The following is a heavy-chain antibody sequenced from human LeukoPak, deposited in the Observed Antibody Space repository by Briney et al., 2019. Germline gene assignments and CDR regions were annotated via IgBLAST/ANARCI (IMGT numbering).Heavy chain of an antibody. V-gene: IGHV1-8*03. CDR1: GYTFTSYA. J-gene: IGHJ4*02. D-gene: IGHD5-24*01. CDR3: ARVEMATIGRPFDY. CDR2: MNPKSGNT. Sequence: ASVKVSCKASGYTFTSYAINWVRQATGQGLEWMGWMNPKSGNTGYAQKFQGRVTITRNTSITTAYMELSSLRSEDTAVYYCARVEMATIGRPFDYWGQGTLVTVSS.